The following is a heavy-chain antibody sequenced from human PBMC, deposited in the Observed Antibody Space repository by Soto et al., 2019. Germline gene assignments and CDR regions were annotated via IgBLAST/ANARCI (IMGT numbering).Heavy chain of an antibody. V-gene: IGHV4-31*03. J-gene: IGHJ4*02. CDR2: IYYSGGT. D-gene: IGHD2-15*01. Sequence: QVQLQESGPGLVKPSQTLSLTCTVSGCSINSVGYYWSWIRQHPGKGLEWIGYIYYSGGTYYNPSLKSRVTISVDTSKNQFSLKLTSVTAADTAIYYCARDFCNGDSCYFDYWGQGTLVTVSS. CDR1: GCSINSVGYY. CDR3: ARDFCNGDSCYFDY.